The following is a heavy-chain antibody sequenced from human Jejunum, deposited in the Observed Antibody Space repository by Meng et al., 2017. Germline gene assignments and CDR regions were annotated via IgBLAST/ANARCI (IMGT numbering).Heavy chain of an antibody. CDR3: TTCSGSYWGRGE. CDR1: GITFGNAW. V-gene: IGHV3-15*01. CDR2: IKSKADGGTT. Sequence: GESLKISCADSGITFGNAWMSWVRQAPGKGLEWVGRIKSKADGGTTDYAAPVKGRFTISRDDSKNTLYLQMSSLKTEDTAVYYCTTCSGSYWGRGEWGQGTLVTVSS. D-gene: IGHD1-26*01. J-gene: IGHJ4*02.